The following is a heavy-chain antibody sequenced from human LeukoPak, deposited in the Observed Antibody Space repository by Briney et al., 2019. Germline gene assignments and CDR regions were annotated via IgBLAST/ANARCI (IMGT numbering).Heavy chain of an antibody. V-gene: IGHV3-23*01. Sequence: PGGSLRLSCAASGVTFRIYAMSWVRQAPGKGLEWVSTISGSGGGTYYADSVKGRFTISRDNSKNTLYLQMNSLRAEDTAVYYCAKPAHCGGDCSTFYFDYWGQGALVTVSS. J-gene: IGHJ4*02. CDR1: GVTFRIYA. CDR3: AKPAHCGGDCSTFYFDY. CDR2: ISGSGGGT. D-gene: IGHD2-21*02.